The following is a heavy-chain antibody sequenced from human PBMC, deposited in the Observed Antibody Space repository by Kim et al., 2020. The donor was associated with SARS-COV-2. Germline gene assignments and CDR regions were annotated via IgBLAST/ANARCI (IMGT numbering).Heavy chain of an antibody. CDR3: AAEIAVAGFASFDY. V-gene: IGHV3-53*01. J-gene: IGHJ4*02. Sequence: YADSVRGRFTISRDNSKNTLYLQMSSLRAEDTAVYYCAAEIAVAGFASFDYWGQGTLVSVSS. D-gene: IGHD6-19*01.